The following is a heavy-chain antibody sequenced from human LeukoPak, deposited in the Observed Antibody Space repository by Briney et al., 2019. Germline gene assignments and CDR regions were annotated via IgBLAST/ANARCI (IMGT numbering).Heavy chain of an antibody. J-gene: IGHJ4*02. D-gene: IGHD3-22*01. CDR2: MNPNSGNT. CDR1: GYTFTSYD. Sequence: ASVKVSCKASGYTFTSYDINWVRQATGQGLGWMGWMNPNSGNTGYAQKFQGRVTMTRNTSISTAYMELSSLRSEDTAVYYCARAPGGYYDSSGSFDYWGQGTLVTVSS. V-gene: IGHV1-8*01. CDR3: ARAPGGYYDSSGSFDY.